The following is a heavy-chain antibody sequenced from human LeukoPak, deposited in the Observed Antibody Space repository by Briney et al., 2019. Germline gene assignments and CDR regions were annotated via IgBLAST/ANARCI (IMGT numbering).Heavy chain of an antibody. CDR1: GGSIISYY. V-gene: IGHV4-59*01. Sequence: TSETLSLTCSVSGGSIISYYWTWIRQPPGKGLEWIGYVYDTDATNYNPSLQSRVTISLDTSNYQFSLTLTSITAADTAVYFCARDLGMADFDYWGQGTLVTVSS. J-gene: IGHJ4*02. CDR3: ARDLGMADFDY. CDR2: VYDTDAT. D-gene: IGHD6-13*01.